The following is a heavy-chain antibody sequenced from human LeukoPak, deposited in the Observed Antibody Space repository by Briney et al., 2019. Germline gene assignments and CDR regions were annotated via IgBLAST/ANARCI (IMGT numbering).Heavy chain of an antibody. CDR3: ARDPLKGFDY. J-gene: IGHJ4*02. Sequence: PSETLSLTCTVSGDSITSYYWSWIRQPAGKGLEWIGRISISGNTNYNPSLKSRVTMSLDTSKNQISLKLSAVTAADTAVYYCARDPLKGFDYWGQGMLVTVSS. CDR2: ISISGNT. V-gene: IGHV4-4*07. CDR1: GDSITSYY.